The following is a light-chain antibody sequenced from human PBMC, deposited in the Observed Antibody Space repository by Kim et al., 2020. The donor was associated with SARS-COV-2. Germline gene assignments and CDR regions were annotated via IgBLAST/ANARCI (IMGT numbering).Light chain of an antibody. V-gene: IGKV3-20*01. CDR1: QSVSSSY. J-gene: IGKJ1*01. CDR2: GAS. Sequence: SPGERATRSCRASQSVSSSYLAWYQQKPGQAPRLLIYGASSRATGIPDRFSGSGSGTDFTLTISRLEPEDFAVYYCQQYGSSPQNFGQGTKVDIK. CDR3: QQYGSSPQN.